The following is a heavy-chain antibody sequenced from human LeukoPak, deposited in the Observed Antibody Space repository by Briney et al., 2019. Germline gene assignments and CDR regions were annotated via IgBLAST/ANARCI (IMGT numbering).Heavy chain of an antibody. CDR2: LYTGDNT. D-gene: IGHD1-26*01. CDR3: ARIQNYYADY. CDR1: GFNVRTNY. Sequence: GGSLRLSCAGSGFNVRTNYMSWVRQAPGKGLEWFSILYTGDNTHYADSVTGRFTISRDNFKNMMYLQMHSLRVEDTAVYFCARIQNYYADYWGQGTLVTVSS. J-gene: IGHJ4*02. V-gene: IGHV3-66*01.